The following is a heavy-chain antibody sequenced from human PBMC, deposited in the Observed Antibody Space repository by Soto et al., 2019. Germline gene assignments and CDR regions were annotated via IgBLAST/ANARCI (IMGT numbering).Heavy chain of an antibody. CDR3: ARSPGVGVRGAY. J-gene: IGHJ4*02. CDR1: GFTFSAYN. Sequence: EVQLVESGGGLVKPGVSLRLSCAGSGFTFSAYNINWVRQAPGKGLEWVSSISAGSLFIYQPDSMKGRCTISRDDARHSVYLQLNSPTAEDTAVYYCARSPGVGVRGAYWGQATLVTVSS. CDR2: ISAGSLFI. D-gene: IGHD3-16*01. V-gene: IGHV3-21*01.